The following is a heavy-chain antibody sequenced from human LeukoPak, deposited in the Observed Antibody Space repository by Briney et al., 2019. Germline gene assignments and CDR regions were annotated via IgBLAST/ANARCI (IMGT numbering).Heavy chain of an antibody. V-gene: IGHV4-31*03. CDR1: GVSISSGGYY. J-gene: IGHJ3*02. CDR3: ARRRVVVASTDGASGAFDI. D-gene: IGHD2-15*01. CDR2: IYYSGST. Sequence: SGTLSLTCTVSGVSISSGGYYWSWIRQHPGKGLEWIGYIYYSGSTYYNPSLRSRVTISVDTSKNQFSLKLSSVTAADTAVYFCARRRVVVASTDGASGAFDIWGQGALVTVSS.